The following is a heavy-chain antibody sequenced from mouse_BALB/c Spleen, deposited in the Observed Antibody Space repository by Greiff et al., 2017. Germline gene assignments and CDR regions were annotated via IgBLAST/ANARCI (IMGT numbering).Heavy chain of an antibody. J-gene: IGHJ2*01. CDR1: GYTFTSYW. Sequence: VKLQQPGAELVKPGASVKMSCKASGYTFTSYWMHWVKQRPGQGLEWIGVIDPSDSYTSYNQKFKGKATLTVDTSSSTAYMQLSSLTSEDSAVYYCTRSGMITRGFDYWGQGTTLTVSS. CDR3: TRSGMITRGFDY. D-gene: IGHD2-4*01. V-gene: IGHV1S127*01. CDR2: IDPSDSYT.